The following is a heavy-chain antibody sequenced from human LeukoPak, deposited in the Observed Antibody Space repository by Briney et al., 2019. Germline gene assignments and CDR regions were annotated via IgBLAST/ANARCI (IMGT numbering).Heavy chain of an antibody. D-gene: IGHD1-7*01. V-gene: IGHV4-59*01. J-gene: IGHJ6*03. CDR1: GGSISSYY. CDR3: ARDLGYNWNYQTYYDYMDV. CDR2: IYYSGST. Sequence: SETLSLTCTVSGGSISSYYWSWIRQPPGKGLEWIGYIYYSGSTNYNPSLKSRVTISVDTSKNQFSLKLSSVTAADTAVYYCARDLGYNWNYQTYYDYMDVWGKGTTVTVSS.